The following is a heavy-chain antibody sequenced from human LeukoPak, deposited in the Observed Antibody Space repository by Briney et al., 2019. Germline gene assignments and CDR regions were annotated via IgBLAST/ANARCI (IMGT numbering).Heavy chain of an antibody. V-gene: IGHV3-30-3*01. J-gene: IGHJ6*02. Sequence: GSLRLSCSASGFTLNRFYLHWVRQAPGKGLEWVAVISYDGSNKYNADSVKGRFTISRDNSKNTLYLQMNSLRAEDTAVYYCASGLQDYYYGMDVWGQGTTVAVSS. D-gene: IGHD4-11*01. CDR2: ISYDGSNK. CDR1: GFTLNRFY. CDR3: ASGLQDYYYGMDV.